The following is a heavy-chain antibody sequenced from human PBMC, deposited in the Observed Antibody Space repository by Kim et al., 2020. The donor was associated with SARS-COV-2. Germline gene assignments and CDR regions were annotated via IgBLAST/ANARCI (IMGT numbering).Heavy chain of an antibody. V-gene: IGHV4-34*01. J-gene: IGHJ4*02. Sequence: SETLSLTCAVYGGSFSGYYWSWIRQPPGKGLEWIGEINHSGSTNYNPSLKSRVTISVHTSKNQFSLKLSSVTAADTAVYYCARSRVKYCSSTSCSLAYWGQGTLVTASS. CDR2: INHSGST. CDR3: ARSRVKYCSSTSCSLAY. CDR1: GGSFSGYY. D-gene: IGHD2-2*01.